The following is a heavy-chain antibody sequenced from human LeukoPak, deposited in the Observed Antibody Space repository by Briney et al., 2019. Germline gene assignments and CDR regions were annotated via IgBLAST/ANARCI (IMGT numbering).Heavy chain of an antibody. CDR3: ARGAILRYYFDY. D-gene: IGHD3-16*01. J-gene: IGHJ4*02. CDR2: ISGSGGST. Sequence: GSLRLSCTASGFTFSSYAMSWVRQAPGKGLEWVSAISGSGGSTYYADSVKGRFTISRDNSKNTLYLQMSSLRAEDTAVYYCARGAILRYYFDYWGQGTLVTVSS. V-gene: IGHV3-23*01. CDR1: GFTFSSYA.